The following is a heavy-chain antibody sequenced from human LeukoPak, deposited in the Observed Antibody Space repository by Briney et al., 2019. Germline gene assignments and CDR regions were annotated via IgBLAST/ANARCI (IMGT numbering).Heavy chain of an antibody. J-gene: IGHJ6*02. V-gene: IGHV4-59*01. CDR3: ARAGYCSSTSCQWVPLV. Sequence: SETLSLTCTVSGGSIKNYYWIWIRQSPGEGLEWIGYIYYSGSTNYNPSLKSRVIISVDTSKNQFSLKLNSVTAADTAVYYCARAGYCSSTSCQWVPLVWGQGTTVTVSS. CDR2: IYYSGST. D-gene: IGHD2-2*03. CDR1: GGSIKNYY.